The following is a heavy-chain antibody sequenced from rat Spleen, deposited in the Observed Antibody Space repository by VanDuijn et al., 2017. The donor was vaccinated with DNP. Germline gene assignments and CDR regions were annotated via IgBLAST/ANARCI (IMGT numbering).Heavy chain of an antibody. V-gene: IGHV5-22*01. D-gene: IGHD1-7*01. Sequence: EVQLVESGGGLVQPGRSMKLSCAVSGFTFSNYDMAWVRQAPKKGLEWVATISYDGSSTYYRDSVKGRFTISRDNAKSTLYLQMNSLRSEDTATYYCARRPPTGMDYWGQGVMVTVSS. CDR2: ISYDGSST. J-gene: IGHJ2*01. CDR1: GFTFSNYD. CDR3: ARRPPTGMDY.